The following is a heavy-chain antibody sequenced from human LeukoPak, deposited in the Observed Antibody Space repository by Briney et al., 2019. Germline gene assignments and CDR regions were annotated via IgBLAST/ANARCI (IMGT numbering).Heavy chain of an antibody. D-gene: IGHD2-21*02. Sequence: SETLSLTCTVSGGSISSGDYYWSWIRQPPGKGLEWIGYIYYSGSTYYNPSLKSRVTISVDTSKNQFSLKLSSVTAADTAVYYCARDRGYCGGDCLRFDLWGRGTLVTVSS. V-gene: IGHV4-30-4*01. CDR2: IYYSGST. CDR3: ARDRGYCGGDCLRFDL. CDR1: GGSISSGDYY. J-gene: IGHJ2*01.